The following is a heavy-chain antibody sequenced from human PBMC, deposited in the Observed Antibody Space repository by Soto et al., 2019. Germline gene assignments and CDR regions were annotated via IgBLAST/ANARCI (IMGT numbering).Heavy chain of an antibody. CDR1: GFTFSSHW. J-gene: IGHJ4*02. Sequence: EVQLVESGGGLVQPGGSLRLSCAASGFTFSSHWMNWVRQAPGKGLEWVATIKHDVSEKYYVDSVKGRFTISRDNAKNSRYLQMNSLRAEDTAVYYCASDPFSLSGVRADYWGQGTLVTVSS. D-gene: IGHD7-27*01. CDR2: IKHDVSEK. CDR3: ASDPFSLSGVRADY. V-gene: IGHV3-7*01.